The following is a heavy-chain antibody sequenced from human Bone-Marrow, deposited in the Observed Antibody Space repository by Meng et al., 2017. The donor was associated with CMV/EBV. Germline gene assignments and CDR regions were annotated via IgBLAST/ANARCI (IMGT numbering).Heavy chain of an antibody. V-gene: IGHV4-39*07. J-gene: IGHJ6*02. CDR2: IYYSGST. CDR1: GGSISSSSYY. Sequence: SETLSLTCTVSGGSISSSSYYWGWIRQPPGKGLEWIGSIYYSGSTYYNPSLKSRVTISVDTSKNQFSLKLSSVTAADTAVYYCVRALVVPAATRSLYYYYGMDVWGQGTTVTVSS. CDR3: VRALVVPAATRSLYYYYGMDV. D-gene: IGHD2-2*01.